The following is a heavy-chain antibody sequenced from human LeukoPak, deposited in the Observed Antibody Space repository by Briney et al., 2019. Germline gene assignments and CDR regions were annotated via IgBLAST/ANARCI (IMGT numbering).Heavy chain of an antibody. CDR2: IQCNATNK. J-gene: IGHJ4*01. Sequence: ARSLRLSCAASGFFFSNYGMHWVRHAQGEGMEWEAFIQCNATNKDAANYAQGLFTMSRDNCKSTVSLQMNSLRPVDTALYYGVKDIRRGYNFGYDQFAYWGHGTLVTVSS. CDR1: GFFFSNYG. D-gene: IGHD5-18*01. CDR3: VKDIRRGYNFGYDQFAY. V-gene: IGHV3-30*02.